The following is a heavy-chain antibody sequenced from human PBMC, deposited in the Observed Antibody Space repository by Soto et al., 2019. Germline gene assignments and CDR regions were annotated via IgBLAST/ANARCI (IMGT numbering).Heavy chain of an antibody. J-gene: IGHJ4*02. CDR1: GFTFRSYD. D-gene: IGHD6-19*01. CDR3: ARAIAVAGALILDY. V-gene: IGHV3-13*01. Sequence: PGGSLRLSCAASGFTFRSYDMHWDRQATGKGLEWVAAIGTAGETYYPGSVKGRFTISRENVKSSLYLQMNSLRAGDTAVYYCARAIAVAGALILDYWGQGTLVTVSS. CDR2: IGTAGET.